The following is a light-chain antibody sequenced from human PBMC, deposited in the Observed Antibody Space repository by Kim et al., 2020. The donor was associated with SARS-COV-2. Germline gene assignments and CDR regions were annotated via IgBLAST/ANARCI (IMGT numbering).Light chain of an antibody. CDR1: QSIGSNY. CDR2: DAF. Sequence: SPGDRATLSCRASQSIGSNYIAWYQKKPGQAPRLVIYDAFSRATGIPDRFSGSGSGTDFTLTISRLEPEDFAVYHCQQYGSAPPTFGQGTRLEIK. J-gene: IGKJ5*01. V-gene: IGKV3-20*01. CDR3: QQYGSAPPT.